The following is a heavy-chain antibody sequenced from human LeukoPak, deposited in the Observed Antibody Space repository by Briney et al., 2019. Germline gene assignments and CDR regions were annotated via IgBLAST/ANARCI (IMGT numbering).Heavy chain of an antibody. Sequence: SETLSLTCTVSGGSISSSSYYWGWIRQPPGKGLEWIGAIYYSGNTYYNPSLKSRVTISVDTSKNQFSLKLSSVTAADTAVYYCARMSSGSYRYYFDYWGQGTLVTVSS. CDR2: IYYSGNT. D-gene: IGHD1-26*01. CDR3: ARMSSGSYRYYFDY. V-gene: IGHV4-39*01. CDR1: GGSISSSSYY. J-gene: IGHJ4*02.